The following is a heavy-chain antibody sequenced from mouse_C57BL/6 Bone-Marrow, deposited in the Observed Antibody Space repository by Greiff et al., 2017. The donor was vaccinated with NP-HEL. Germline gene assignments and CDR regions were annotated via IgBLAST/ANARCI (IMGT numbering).Heavy chain of an antibody. CDR3: ARVGIYYYGSSGSFFDY. J-gene: IGHJ2*01. V-gene: IGHV1-81*01. Sequence: VQLQQSGAELARPGASVKLSCMASGYTFTSYGISWVKQRTGQGLEWIGEIYPRSGNTYYNEKFQGKATLTADKSSSTAYMELRSLTSEDSAVYFCARVGIYYYGSSGSFFDYWGQGTTLTVSS. D-gene: IGHD1-1*01. CDR2: IYPRSGNT. CDR1: GYTFTSYG.